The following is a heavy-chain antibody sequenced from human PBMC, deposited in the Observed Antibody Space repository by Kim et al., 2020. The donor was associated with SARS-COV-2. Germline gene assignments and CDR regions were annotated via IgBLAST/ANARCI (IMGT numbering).Heavy chain of an antibody. V-gene: IGHV1-3*01. CDR2: INAGNGST. CDR3: ARDPILYCSSTSCYADYYYYGMDV. CDR1: GYTFTSYA. Sequence: ASVKVSCKASGYTFTSYAMHWVRQAPGQRLEWMGWINAGNGSTKYSQKFQGRVTITRDTSASTAYMELSSLRSEDTAVYYCARDPILYCSSTSCYADYYYYGMDVWGQGTTVTVSS. J-gene: IGHJ6*02. D-gene: IGHD2-2*01.